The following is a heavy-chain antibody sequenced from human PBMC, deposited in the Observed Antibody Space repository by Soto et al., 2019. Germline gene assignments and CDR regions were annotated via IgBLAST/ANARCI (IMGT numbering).Heavy chain of an antibody. D-gene: IGHD5-18*01. Sequence: EVQLVESGGGLVQPGGSLRLSCAASGFTFSSYAMHWVRQAPGKGLEYVSAIGSDGGHTYYANSVKDRLTISRDNSKNTLYLQMGSLRTEDMAVYYCARGDPYSDTLRNDAFDIWCPGTMVTVSS. V-gene: IGHV3-64*01. CDR2: IGSDGGHT. J-gene: IGHJ3*02. CDR3: ARGDPYSDTLRNDAFDI. CDR1: GFTFSSYA.